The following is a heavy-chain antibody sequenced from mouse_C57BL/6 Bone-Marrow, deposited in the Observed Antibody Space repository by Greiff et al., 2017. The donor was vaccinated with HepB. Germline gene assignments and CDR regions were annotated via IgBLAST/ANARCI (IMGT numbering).Heavy chain of an antibody. CDR1: GYTFTSYG. CDR3: ARVYYYGSSYGYYYAMDY. V-gene: IGHV1-81*01. Sequence: QVQLKESGAELARPGASVKLSCKASGYTFTSYGISWVKQRTGQGLEWIGEIYPRSGNTYYNEKFKGKATLTADKSSSTAYMELRSLTSEDSAVYFCARVYYYGSSYGYYYAMDYWGQGTSVTVSS. CDR2: IYPRSGNT. D-gene: IGHD1-1*01. J-gene: IGHJ4*01.